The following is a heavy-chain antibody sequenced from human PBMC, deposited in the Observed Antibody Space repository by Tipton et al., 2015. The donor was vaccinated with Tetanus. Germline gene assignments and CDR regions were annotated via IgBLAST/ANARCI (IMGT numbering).Heavy chain of an antibody. V-gene: IGHV3-23*01. J-gene: IGHJ4*02. CDR3: AKAKSWINLWFGDA. CDR1: GFTFGSYP. Sequence: SLRLSCAASGFTFGSYPMTWVRQAPGKGLEWVAGVSGTGGSSYYADSVRGRFTVSSDKSENSLYLQMTSLRAEDTARYYCAKAKSWINLWFGDAWVPGTRVTVSS. CDR2: VSGTGGSS. D-gene: IGHD3-10*01.